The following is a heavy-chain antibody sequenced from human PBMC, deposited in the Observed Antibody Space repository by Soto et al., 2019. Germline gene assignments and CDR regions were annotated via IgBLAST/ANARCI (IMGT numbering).Heavy chain of an antibody. CDR1: GYTFTSYG. CDR2: ISAYNGNT. V-gene: IGHV1-18*01. J-gene: IGHJ6*02. Sequence: QVQLVQSGAEVKKPGASVKVSCKASGYTFTSYGISWVRQAPGQGLEWMGWISAYNGNTNYAQKLQGRVTMTTDTSTSTAYLELKSRRSDDTAVYYCARDIVVVPAAKRDGMDVWGQGTTVTVSS. D-gene: IGHD2-2*01. CDR3: ARDIVVVPAAKRDGMDV.